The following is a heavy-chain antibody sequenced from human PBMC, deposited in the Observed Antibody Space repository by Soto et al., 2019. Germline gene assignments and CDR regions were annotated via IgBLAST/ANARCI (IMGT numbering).Heavy chain of an antibody. CDR1: GFAFSTYA. Sequence: GGSLRLSCDASGFAFSTYAMHWVRQAPGKGLEWVALTSYNARTKYYADSVKGRFTISRDNSKNTVYLQMDSLRPEDTAVYYCARDQGDQWELLYFDYWGQGTLVTVSS. V-gene: IGHV3-30*04. J-gene: IGHJ4*02. CDR2: TSYNARTK. CDR3: ARDQGDQWELLYFDY. D-gene: IGHD1-26*01.